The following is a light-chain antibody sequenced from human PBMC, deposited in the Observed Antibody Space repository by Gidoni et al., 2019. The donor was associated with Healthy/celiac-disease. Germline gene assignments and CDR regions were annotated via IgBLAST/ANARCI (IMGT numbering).Light chain of an antibody. J-gene: IGKJ2*01. CDR2: GAS. CDR1: QSVSSSY. V-gene: IGKV3-20*01. CDR3: QQYGSSPPVYT. Sequence: EIVLTQSPGTLSLSPGERATLSCRASQSVSSSYLAWYQQKPGQAPRLLICGASSRATGIPDRFSGSGSGTDFTLTISILEPEDFAVYYCQQYGSSPPVYTFGQGTKLEIK.